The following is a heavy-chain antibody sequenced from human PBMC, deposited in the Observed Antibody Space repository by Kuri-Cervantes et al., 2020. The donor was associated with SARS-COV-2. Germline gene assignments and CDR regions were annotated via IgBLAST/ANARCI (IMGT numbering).Heavy chain of an antibody. CDR1: GFSFSSYW. CDR3: TMESSGRYLDYFDY. J-gene: IGHJ4*02. D-gene: IGHD6-19*01. CDR2: IRSKANSYAT. V-gene: IGHV3-73*01. Sequence: GGSLRLSCAASGFSFSSYWMSWVRQAPGKGLEWVGRIRSKANSYATAYAASVKGRFTISRDDSKNTAYLQMNSLKTEDTAVYYCTMESSGRYLDYFDYWGQGTLVTVSS.